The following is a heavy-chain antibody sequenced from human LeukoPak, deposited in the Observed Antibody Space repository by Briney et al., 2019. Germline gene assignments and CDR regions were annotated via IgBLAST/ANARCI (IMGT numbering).Heavy chain of an antibody. CDR2: IIPIFGTA. CDR3: ARDSRGFGRLPDS. CDR1: GGTFSSYA. V-gene: IGHV1-69*13. Sequence: GASVKVSCTASGGTFSSYAISWVRQAPGQGLEWMGGIIPIFGTANYAQKFQGRVTITADESTSTAYMELSSLRSEDTAVYYCARDSRGFGRLPDSWGQGTLVTVSS. D-gene: IGHD3-10*01. J-gene: IGHJ4*02.